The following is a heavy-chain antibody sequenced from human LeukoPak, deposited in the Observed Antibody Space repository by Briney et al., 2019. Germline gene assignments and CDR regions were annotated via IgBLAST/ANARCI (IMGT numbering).Heavy chain of an antibody. D-gene: IGHD5-18*01. V-gene: IGHV4-59*01. CDR1: GGPISSYY. J-gene: IGHJ6*03. CDR3: ARGGYSYGYGPYYYYMDV. CDR2: IYYSGST. Sequence: SETLSLTCTVSGGPISSYYWSWIRQPPGKGLEWIGYIYYSGSTNYNPSLKSRVTISVDTSKNQFSLKLSSVTAADTAVYYCARGGYSYGYGPYYYYMDVWGKGTTVTVSS.